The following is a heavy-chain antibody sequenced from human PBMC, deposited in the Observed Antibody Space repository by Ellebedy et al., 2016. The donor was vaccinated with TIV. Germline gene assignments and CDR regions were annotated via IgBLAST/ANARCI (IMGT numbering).Heavy chain of an antibody. CDR2: IYSSGST. Sequence: MPSETLSLTCTVSGGSISDYYWGWIRQPPGKGLEWIGYIYSSGSTKYNPSLKSRVTISVDTSKSQFSLRLSSVTAADRAVYYCARLPKSRVGVTGHFDYWGQGTLVTVSS. V-gene: IGHV4-59*08. CDR3: ARLPKSRVGVTGHFDY. J-gene: IGHJ4*02. D-gene: IGHD1-26*01. CDR1: GGSISDYY.